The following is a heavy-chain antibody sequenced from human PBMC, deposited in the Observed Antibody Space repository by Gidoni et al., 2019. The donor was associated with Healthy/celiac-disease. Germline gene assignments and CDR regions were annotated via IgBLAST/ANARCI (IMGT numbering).Heavy chain of an antibody. CDR1: GFTSDDYE. J-gene: IGHJ5*02. CDR2: FSWNSGSS. Sequence: EVQPVESGGGLVQPGRSLRLASAAPGFTSDDYEMHWFRKAPWKGLEWFSGFSWNSGSSGDADSVKGRFTISRDNAKNSLYLQMNSLRAEDTAWYYCAKTSDSSGWNNWFDPWGQGTLVTVSS. V-gene: IGHV3-9*02. CDR3: AKTSDSSGWNNWFDP. D-gene: IGHD6-19*01.